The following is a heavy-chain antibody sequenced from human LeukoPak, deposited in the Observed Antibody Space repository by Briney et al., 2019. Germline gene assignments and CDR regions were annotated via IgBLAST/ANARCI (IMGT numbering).Heavy chain of an antibody. CDR3: ARILEGSGATFDI. Sequence: SETLSLTCIVSGGSMNNYYWSWIRQPPGKGLEWIAYIHYTGITNYNPFLKSRVTISLDTSTSQFSLKLNSVTAADTAFYYCARILEGSGATFDIWGQGTMVTVSS. CDR2: IHYTGIT. CDR1: GGSMNNYY. V-gene: IGHV4-59*01. D-gene: IGHD6-25*01. J-gene: IGHJ3*02.